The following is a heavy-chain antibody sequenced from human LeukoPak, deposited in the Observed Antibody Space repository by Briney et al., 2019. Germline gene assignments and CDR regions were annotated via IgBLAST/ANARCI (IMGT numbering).Heavy chain of an antibody. CDR2: INHSGST. J-gene: IGHJ5*02. CDR1: GGSFSGYY. Sequence: ETLSLTCAVYGGSFSGYYWSWIRQPPGKGPEWIGEINHSGSTNYNPSLKSRVTISVDTSKNQFSLKLSSVTAADTAVYYCARALTYYYGSGSYPGLNWFDPWGQGTLVTVSS. CDR3: ARALTYYYGSGSYPGLNWFDP. D-gene: IGHD3-10*01. V-gene: IGHV4-34*01.